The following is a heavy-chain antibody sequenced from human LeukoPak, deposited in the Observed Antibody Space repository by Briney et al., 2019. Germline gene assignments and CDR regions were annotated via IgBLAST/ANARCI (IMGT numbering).Heavy chain of an antibody. V-gene: IGHV3-23*01. J-gene: IGHJ3*02. Sequence: SGGSLRLSCAASGFTFSSYAMSWVRQAPGKGLEGGSAISGSGGSTYYADSVKGRFTISRDNSKNTVYVQMNSLRAEDPAVYYCATQVTIFGVVIGAFDIWGQGTMVTVSS. CDR3: ATQVTIFGVVIGAFDI. CDR2: ISGSGGST. CDR1: GFTFSSYA. D-gene: IGHD3-3*01.